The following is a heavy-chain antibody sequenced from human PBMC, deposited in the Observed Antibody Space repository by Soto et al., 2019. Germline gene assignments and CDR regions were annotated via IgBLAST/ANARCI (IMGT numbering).Heavy chain of an antibody. Sequence: GGSLRLSCAASGFTFSSYGMHWVRQAPGKGLEWVAVISYDGSNKYYADSVKGRFTISRDNSKNTLYLQMNSLRAEDTAVYYCAKAGGWEYQLLARPAHYYYGMDVWGQGTTVTVSS. CDR3: AKAGGWEYQLLARPAHYYYGMDV. CDR2: ISYDGSNK. CDR1: GFTFSSYG. V-gene: IGHV3-30*18. D-gene: IGHD2-2*01. J-gene: IGHJ6*02.